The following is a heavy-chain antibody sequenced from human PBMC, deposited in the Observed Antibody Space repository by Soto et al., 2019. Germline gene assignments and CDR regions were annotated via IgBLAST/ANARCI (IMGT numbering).Heavy chain of an antibody. CDR2: INHSGST. CDR1: GGSFSGYY. D-gene: IGHD5-12*01. V-gene: IGHV4-34*01. Sequence: PSETLSLTCAVYGGSFSGYYWSWIRQPPGKGLEWIGEINHSGSTNYNPSLKSRVTISVDTSKNQFSLKLSSVTAADTAVYYCAALWLRPKYFDFRGQGILGNGST. CDR3: AALWLRPKYFDF. J-gene: IGHJ4*02.